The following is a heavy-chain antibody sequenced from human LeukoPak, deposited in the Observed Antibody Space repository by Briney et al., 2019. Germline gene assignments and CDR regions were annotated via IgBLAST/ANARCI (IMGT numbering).Heavy chain of an antibody. CDR3: AKDLHGSSAVGIDWFDP. Sequence: GGSLRLSCAASGFTFSSYAMSWVRQAPGKGLEWVSAISGSGGSTYYADSVKGRFTISRDNSKNTLYLQMNSLKAEDTAVYYCAKDLHGSSAVGIDWFDPWGQGTLVTVSS. V-gene: IGHV3-23*01. CDR1: GFTFSSYA. J-gene: IGHJ5*02. CDR2: ISGSGGST. D-gene: IGHD6-13*01.